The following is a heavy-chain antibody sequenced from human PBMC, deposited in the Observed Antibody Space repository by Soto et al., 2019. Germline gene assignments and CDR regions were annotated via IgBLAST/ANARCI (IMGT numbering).Heavy chain of an antibody. D-gene: IGHD3-10*01. CDR1: GDTFSSYA. Sequence: ASVKVSCKASGDTFSSYAIRWLRQAPGQALEWMGGIIPVFGTANYAQKFEGRVTLTTDESTSTAYMELSSLRSDDTAVYYCARDSCCVSGSYYSRLNCFDPWGQGTLVTVSS. V-gene: IGHV1-69*05. J-gene: IGHJ5*02. CDR3: ARDSCCVSGSYYSRLNCFDP. CDR2: IIPVFGTA.